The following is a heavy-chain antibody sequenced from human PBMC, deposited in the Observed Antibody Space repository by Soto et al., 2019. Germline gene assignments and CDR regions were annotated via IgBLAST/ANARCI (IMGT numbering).Heavy chain of an antibody. Sequence: ASVKVSCKTAGYTFANFYLHWVRLAPGQGLEWMGLINPGDGTTKYAHKFQGRVTMTRDTSTSTVYMDVSSLRSEDTAVYYCASVLGGLSGSYFDYWGQGTLVTVSS. D-gene: IGHD3-16*01. CDR2: INPGDGTT. V-gene: IGHV1-46*03. J-gene: IGHJ4*02. CDR1: GYTFANFY. CDR3: ASVLGGLSGSYFDY.